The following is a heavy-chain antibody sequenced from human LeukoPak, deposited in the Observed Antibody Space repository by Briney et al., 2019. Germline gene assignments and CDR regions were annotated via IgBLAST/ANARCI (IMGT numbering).Heavy chain of an antibody. CDR3: ARRSAGSFYCSSTSCYAGWFDP. Sequence: LGESLKISCKGSGYSFTSYWIGWVRQMPGKGLEWMGSIYPGDSDTRYSPSFQGQVTISVDKSISTAYLQWSSLKASDTAMYYCARRSAGSFYCSSTSCYAGWFDPWGQGTLVTVSS. V-gene: IGHV5-51*01. CDR1: GYSFTSYW. CDR2: IYPGDSDT. D-gene: IGHD2-2*01. J-gene: IGHJ5*02.